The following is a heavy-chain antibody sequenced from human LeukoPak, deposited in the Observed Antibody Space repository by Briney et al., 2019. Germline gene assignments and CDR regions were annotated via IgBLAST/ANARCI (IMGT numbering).Heavy chain of an antibody. J-gene: IGHJ4*02. Sequence: KTGGSLRLSCAASGFTFSSYWMHWVRQAPGKGLEWVSSISSSSSYIYYADSVKGRFTISRDNAKNSLYLQMNSLRAEDAAVYYCARVHSYGLIDYWGQGTLVTVSS. D-gene: IGHD3-16*01. CDR3: ARVHSYGLIDY. V-gene: IGHV3-21*01. CDR1: GFTFSSYW. CDR2: ISSSSSYI.